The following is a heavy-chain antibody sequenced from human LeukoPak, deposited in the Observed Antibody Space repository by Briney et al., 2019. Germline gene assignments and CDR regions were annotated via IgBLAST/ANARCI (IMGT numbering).Heavy chain of an antibody. D-gene: IGHD5-12*01. CDR2: IYHSGST. V-gene: IGHV4-38-2*02. CDR3: ARVQGYSGYDLYYFDY. Sequence: PSETLSLTCTVSGYSISSGYYWGWIRQPPGKGLEWIGSIYHSGSTYYNPSLKSRVTISVDTSKNQFSLKLSSVTAADTAVYYCARVQGYSGYDLYYFDYWGQGTLVTVSS. J-gene: IGHJ4*02. CDR1: GYSISSGYY.